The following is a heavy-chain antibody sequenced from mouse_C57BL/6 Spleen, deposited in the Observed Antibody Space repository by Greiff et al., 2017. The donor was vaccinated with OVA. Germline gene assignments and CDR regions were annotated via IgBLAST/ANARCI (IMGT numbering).Heavy chain of an antibody. V-gene: IGHV1-15*01. CDR3: TRRGYDSPSE. CDR2: IDPETGGT. CDR1: GYTFTDYE. J-gene: IGHJ2*01. D-gene: IGHD2-4*01. Sequence: QVQLQQSGAELVRPGASVTLSCKVSGYTFTDYEMHWVKQTPVHGLEWIGAIDPETGGTAYNQKFKGKAILTADKSSSTAYMELRSLTSEDTAVYYCTRRGYDSPSEWGQGTTLTVSS.